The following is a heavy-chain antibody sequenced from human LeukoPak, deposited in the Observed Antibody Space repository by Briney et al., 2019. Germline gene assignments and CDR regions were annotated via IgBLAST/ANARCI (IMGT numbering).Heavy chain of an antibody. J-gene: IGHJ3*02. CDR1: GFTFSSYE. CDR3: ARGGYYFGSGDGFDI. D-gene: IGHD3-10*01. V-gene: IGHV3-48*03. CDR2: ISSSGSTI. Sequence: PGGSLRLSCAASGFTFSSYEMNWVRQAPGEGLEWVSYISSSGSTIYYADSVKGRFTISRDNAKNSLYLQMNSLRAEDTAVYYCARGGYYFGSGDGFDIWGQGTMVTVSS.